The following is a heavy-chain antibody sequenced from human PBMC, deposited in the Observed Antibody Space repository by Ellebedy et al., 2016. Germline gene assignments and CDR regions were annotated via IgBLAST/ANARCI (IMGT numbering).Heavy chain of an antibody. CDR1: GAFISSSDW. CDR2: IYHTGTT. Sequence: SETLSLTXAVSGAFISSSDWWSWVRQPPGKGLEWIGEIYHTGTTNYNPSIKSRVTFSVDRSKNQFSLKLTSVNAADTAVYYCARVGQHYYQSSGYLDYWGQGILVTVSS. J-gene: IGHJ4*02. CDR3: ARVGQHYYQSSGYLDY. D-gene: IGHD3-22*01. V-gene: IGHV4-4*02.